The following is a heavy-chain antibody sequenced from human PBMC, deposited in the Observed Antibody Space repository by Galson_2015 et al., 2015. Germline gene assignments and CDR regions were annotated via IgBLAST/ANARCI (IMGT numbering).Heavy chain of an antibody. CDR2: ISRSSSTI. CDR3: ARDLGYSYGGGNYYYGMDV. D-gene: IGHD5-18*01. J-gene: IGHJ6*02. Sequence: SLRLSCAASGFTFSSHSMNWVRQAPRKGLEWVSYISRSSSTIYYEDSVKGRFTISRDNAKNSLYLQMNSLRDEDTAVYYCARDLGYSYGGGNYYYGMDVWGQGTTVTVSS. V-gene: IGHV3-48*02. CDR1: GFTFSSHS.